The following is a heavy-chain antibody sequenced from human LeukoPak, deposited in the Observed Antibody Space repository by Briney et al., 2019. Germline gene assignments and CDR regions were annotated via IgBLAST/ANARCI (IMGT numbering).Heavy chain of an antibody. D-gene: IGHD1-26*01. V-gene: IGHV4-4*07. J-gene: IGHJ6*03. Sequence: PPETLSLTCTVSGGSITSFYWNWIRQPAGKGLGWIGRIDTSGSTNYNPSLKSRVTMSVDTSKNQFSLRLSSVTAADTAVYYCARGQWELLRYNYIDVWGKGTTVTVSS. CDR3: ARGQWELLRYNYIDV. CDR1: GGSITSFY. CDR2: IDTSGST.